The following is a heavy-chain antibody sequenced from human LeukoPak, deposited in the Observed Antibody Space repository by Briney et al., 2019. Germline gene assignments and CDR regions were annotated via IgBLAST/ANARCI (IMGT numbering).Heavy chain of an antibody. Sequence: GRSLRLSCAASGFTFSSYAMHWVRQAPGKGLEWVAVISYDGSNKYYADSVKGRFTISRDNSKNTLYLQMNSLRAEDTAVYYCARDPGLGFVVVTAPQVGYGMDVWGQGTTVTVS. CDR2: ISYDGSNK. D-gene: IGHD2-21*02. V-gene: IGHV3-30-3*01. CDR3: ARDPGLGFVVVTAPQVGYGMDV. CDR1: GFTFSSYA. J-gene: IGHJ6*02.